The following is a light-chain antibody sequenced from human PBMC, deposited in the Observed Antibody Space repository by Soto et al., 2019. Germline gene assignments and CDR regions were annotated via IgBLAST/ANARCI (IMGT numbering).Light chain of an antibody. Sequence: EIVLTRSPGTLSLSRVARATHSCRVRQSVSSCLAWYQQEPGQAPRLLIYAASNRATGIPARFSGSGSGTEFTLTISSLQSEDFAVYYCHQYNNWPPWTFGQGTKVDIK. CDR3: HQYNNWPPWT. CDR2: AAS. V-gene: IGKV3D-15*01. J-gene: IGKJ1*01. CDR1: QSVSSC.